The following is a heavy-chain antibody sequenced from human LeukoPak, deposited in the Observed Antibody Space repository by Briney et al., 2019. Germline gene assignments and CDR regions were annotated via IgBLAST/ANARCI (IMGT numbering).Heavy chain of an antibody. Sequence: PGGSLRLSCAASGFTFSSNYMNWVRQAPGKGLEWVSVIYSGRSTYYADSVKGRFTISRDNSKNTLYLQMNSLRAEDTAVYYCAREAVTRNYFDYWGQGTLVTVSS. D-gene: IGHD4-17*01. J-gene: IGHJ4*02. CDR2: IYSGRST. CDR3: AREAVTRNYFDY. V-gene: IGHV3-53*01. CDR1: GFTFSSNY.